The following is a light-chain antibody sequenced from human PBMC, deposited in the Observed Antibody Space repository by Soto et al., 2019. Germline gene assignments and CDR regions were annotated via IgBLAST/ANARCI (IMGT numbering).Light chain of an antibody. Sequence: DIQMAQSPSSVSASVGDRVTITCRASQGISSSLAWYQQRPGKAPKLLIYAASNLQNEVPSRFSGSGFGTDFTLTISILQPEDFATYYCQQAKNFPWTFGQGTRVEIK. CDR2: AAS. J-gene: IGKJ1*01. V-gene: IGKV1-12*01. CDR3: QQAKNFPWT. CDR1: QGISSS.